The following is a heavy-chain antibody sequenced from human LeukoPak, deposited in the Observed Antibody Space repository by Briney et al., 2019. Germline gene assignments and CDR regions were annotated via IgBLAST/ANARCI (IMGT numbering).Heavy chain of an antibody. Sequence: GGSLRLSCAASGFTFSVYSVTWVRQAPGKGLEWVSSISSSSGYIYYADSVKGRFTISRDNAKNSLYLQMNSLRAEDTAVYYCARDDGTYWGQGTLVTVSS. CDR1: GFTFSVYS. CDR2: ISSSSGYI. J-gene: IGHJ4*02. CDR3: ARDDGTY. V-gene: IGHV3-21*01.